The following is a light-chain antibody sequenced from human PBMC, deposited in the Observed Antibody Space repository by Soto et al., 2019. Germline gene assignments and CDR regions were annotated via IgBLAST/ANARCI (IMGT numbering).Light chain of an antibody. J-gene: IGLJ3*02. CDR2: GNN. CDR1: SSNIGINT. CDR3: ATWDDSLNGWV. V-gene: IGLV1-44*01. Sequence: QPVLTQPPSASGTPGQRVTISCSGGSSNIGINTVNWYQQFPGTAPKLLIYGNNQRPSGVPDRLSGSKSDTSASLAISGLLSEDESDYYCATWDDSLNGWVFGGGTKVTVL.